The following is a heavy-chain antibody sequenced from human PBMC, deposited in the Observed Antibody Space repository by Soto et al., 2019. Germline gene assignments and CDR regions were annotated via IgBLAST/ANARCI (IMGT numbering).Heavy chain of an antibody. V-gene: IGHV1-18*01. Sequence: ASVKVSCKASGYTFTSYGISWVRQAPGQGHEWMGWISAYNGNTNYAQKLQGRVTMTTDTSTSTAYMELRSLRSDDTAVYYCARDRYDFWSGYYPPGYYYYMDVWGKGTTVTVSS. CDR3: ARDRYDFWSGYYPPGYYYYMDV. CDR2: ISAYNGNT. J-gene: IGHJ6*03. D-gene: IGHD3-3*01. CDR1: GYTFTSYG.